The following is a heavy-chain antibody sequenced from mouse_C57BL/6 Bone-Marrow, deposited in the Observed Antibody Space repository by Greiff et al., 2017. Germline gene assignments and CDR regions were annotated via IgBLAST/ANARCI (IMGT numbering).Heavy chain of an antibody. V-gene: IGHV5-16*01. D-gene: IGHD1-1*01. J-gene: IGHJ2*01. CDR2: INYDGSST. CDR1: GFTFSDYY. CDR3: ARGDYGSSPFLDY. Sequence: EVQVVESEGGLVQPGSSMKLSCTASGFTFSDYYMAWVRQVPEKGLEWVANINYDGSSTYYLDSLKSRFIISRDNAKNILYLQMSSLKSEDTATYYCARGDYGSSPFLDYWGQGTTLTVSS.